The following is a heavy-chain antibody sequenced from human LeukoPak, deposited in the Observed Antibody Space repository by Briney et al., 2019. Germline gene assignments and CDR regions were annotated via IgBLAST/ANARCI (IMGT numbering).Heavy chain of an antibody. Sequence: ASVKVSCKASGYTFTSYGISWVRQAPGQGLEWMGWISAYNGNTNYAQKLQGRVTMTTDTSTNTAYMEFRSLTSDDTAVYYCARTLEPSWSVTGLPYYYSYMDLWGEGTTVTVSS. D-gene: IGHD3-10*01. CDR3: ARTLEPSWSVTGLPYYYSYMDL. CDR2: ISAYNGNT. J-gene: IGHJ6*03. CDR1: GYTFTSYG. V-gene: IGHV1-18*01.